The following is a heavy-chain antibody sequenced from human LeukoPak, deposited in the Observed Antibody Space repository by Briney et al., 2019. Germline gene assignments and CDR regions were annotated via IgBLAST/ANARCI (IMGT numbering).Heavy chain of an antibody. Sequence: ASVKVSCKASGYTFTSYYIHWVRQAPGQGLEWVGWISTYNGNTFYAQKFEGRVSMTTDTSTNTVYMDLRSLRSDDTAVYYCARDLEHCRNIICSNSAYWGQGTLVTVSS. V-gene: IGHV1-18*04. D-gene: IGHD2-2*01. CDR3: ARDLEHCRNIICSNSAY. J-gene: IGHJ4*02. CDR2: ISTYNGNT. CDR1: GYTFTSYY.